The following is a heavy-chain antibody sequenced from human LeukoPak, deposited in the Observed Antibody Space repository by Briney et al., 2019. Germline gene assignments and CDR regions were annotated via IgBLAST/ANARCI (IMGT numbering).Heavy chain of an antibody. J-gene: IGHJ2*01. CDR1: GFTFSSYN. D-gene: IGHD2-21*02. CDR3: ARVVVTADWYFDL. CDR2: ITSSSYI. V-gene: IGHV3-21*01. Sequence: GGSLRLSCAASGFTFSSYNMNWVRQAPGKGLEWVSSITSSSYIYYADSVKDRFTISRDNAKNSLYLQMNNLRAEDTAVYYCARVVVTADWYFDLWGRGTLVTVSS.